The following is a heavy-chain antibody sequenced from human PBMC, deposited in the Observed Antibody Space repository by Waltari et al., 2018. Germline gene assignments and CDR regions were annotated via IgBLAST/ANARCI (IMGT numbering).Heavy chain of an antibody. D-gene: IGHD3-10*01. CDR1: GFTFSNAW. V-gene: IGHV3-15*07. CDR3: TTGITMVRGAYYHYYGMDV. Sequence: EVQLVESGGGLVKPGGSPRLSCAASGFTFSNAWMNWVRQAPGKGLEWVGRIKSKTDGGTTDYAAPVKGRFTISRDDSKNTLYLQMNSLKTEDTAVYYCTTGITMVRGAYYHYYGMDVWGQGTTVIVSS. CDR2: IKSKTDGGTT. J-gene: IGHJ6*02.